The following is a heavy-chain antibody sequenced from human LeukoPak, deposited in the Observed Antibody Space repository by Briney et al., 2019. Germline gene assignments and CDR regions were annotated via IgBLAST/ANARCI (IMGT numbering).Heavy chain of an antibody. CDR3: ATVVVRGVMVDY. J-gene: IGHJ4*02. CDR1: GYTFTSYG. D-gene: IGHD3-10*01. CDR2: ISAYNGNT. Sequence: ASVKVSCKASGYTFTSYGISWVRQAPGQGLEWMGWISAYNGNTNYAQKLQGRGTMTEDTSTDTAYMELSSLRSEDTAVYYCATVVVRGVMVDYWGQGTLVTVSS. V-gene: IGHV1-18*01.